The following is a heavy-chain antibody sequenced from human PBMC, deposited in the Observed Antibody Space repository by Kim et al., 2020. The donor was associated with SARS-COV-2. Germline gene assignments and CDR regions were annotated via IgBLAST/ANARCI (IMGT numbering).Heavy chain of an antibody. V-gene: IGHV3-48*02. D-gene: IGHD2-2*03. CDR1: GFTFSSYS. J-gene: IGHJ4*02. CDR2: ISSSSSTI. Sequence: GGSLRLSCAASGFTFSSYSMNWVRQAPGKGLEWVSYISSSSSTIYYADSVKGRFTISRDNAKNSLYLQMNSLRDEDTAVYYCARGRLDSSLGYYFDYWGQGTLVTVSS. CDR3: ARGRLDSSLGYYFDY.